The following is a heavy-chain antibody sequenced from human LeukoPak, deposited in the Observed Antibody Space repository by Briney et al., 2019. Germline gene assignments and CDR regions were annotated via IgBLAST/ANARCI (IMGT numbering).Heavy chain of an antibody. D-gene: IGHD6-6*01. J-gene: IGHJ6*03. Sequence: GASVKVSCKASGGTFSSYAISWVRQAPGQGLEWMGGIIPIFGTANYAQKFQGRVTITTDESTSTAYMELSSLRSEDTAVYYCAGRFRSEIAARPYYYYYMDVWGKGTTVTVSS. CDR3: AGRFRSEIAARPYYYYYMDV. CDR2: IIPIFGTA. V-gene: IGHV1-69*05. CDR1: GGTFSSYA.